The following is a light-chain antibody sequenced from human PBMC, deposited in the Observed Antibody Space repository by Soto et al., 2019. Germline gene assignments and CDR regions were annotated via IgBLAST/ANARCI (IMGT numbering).Light chain of an antibody. Sequence: DIQMTQSPSSVPASVGDRVTITCRASQGVSSYLAWYQQKPGKAPELLIYAASNLRSGVPSRFSGSGSGTDFTLTIGSLQPEDFATYYCQQADSFPRTFGQGTKVDIK. CDR1: QGVSSY. J-gene: IGKJ1*01. CDR2: AAS. V-gene: IGKV1-12*01. CDR3: QQADSFPRT.